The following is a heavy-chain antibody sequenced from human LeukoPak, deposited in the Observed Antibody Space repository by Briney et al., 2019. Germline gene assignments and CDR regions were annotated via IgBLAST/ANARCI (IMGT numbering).Heavy chain of an antibody. CDR1: GYSISSGYY. V-gene: IGHV4-38-2*02. CDR2: IYHSGNT. CDR3: ARRGYYGSGTYFYSWFDP. D-gene: IGHD3-10*01. Sequence: SETLSLTCTVSGYSISSGYYWGWIRQPPGKGLEWIGSIYHSGNTYYNPSLKSRVTISVDTSKNQFSLKLSSVTAADTAVYYCARRGYYGSGTYFYSWFDPWGQGTLVTVSS. J-gene: IGHJ5*02.